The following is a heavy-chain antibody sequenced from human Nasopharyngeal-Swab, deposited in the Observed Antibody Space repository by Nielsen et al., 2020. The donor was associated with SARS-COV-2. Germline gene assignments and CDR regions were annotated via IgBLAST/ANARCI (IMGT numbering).Heavy chain of an antibody. J-gene: IGHJ4*02. CDR3: AREGAHYYDSSGYFSHDY. D-gene: IGHD3-22*01. V-gene: IGHV1-69*01. CDR2: IIPIFGTA. Sequence: WVRQAPGQGLEWMGGIIPIFGTANYAQKFQSRVTITADESTRTAYMELSSLRSEDTAMYYCAREGAHYYDSSGYFSHDYWGQGTLVTVSS.